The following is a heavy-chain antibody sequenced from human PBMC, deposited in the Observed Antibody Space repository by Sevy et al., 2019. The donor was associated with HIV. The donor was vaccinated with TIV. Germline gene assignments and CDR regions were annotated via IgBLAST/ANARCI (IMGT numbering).Heavy chain of an antibody. CDR1: GFTFSSYD. CDR2: ISYDGSNK. V-gene: IGHV3-30*18. D-gene: IGHD2-21*02. J-gene: IGHJ4*02. Sequence: GGSLRLSCAASGFTFSSYDMHWVRQAPGKGLEWVAVISYDGSNKYYADSVKGRFTISRDNSKNTLYLQMNSLRAEDTAVYYCAKGGSSYCGGDCYFDYWGQGTLVTVSS. CDR3: AKGGSSYCGGDCYFDY.